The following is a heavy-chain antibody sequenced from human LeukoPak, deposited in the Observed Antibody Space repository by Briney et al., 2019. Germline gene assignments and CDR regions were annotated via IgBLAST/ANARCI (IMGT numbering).Heavy chain of an antibody. V-gene: IGHV1-8*01. CDR2: MRSNGGNT. Sequence: GASLKLSCKASGYTFTSYDISWVRQAPGQGLEWVGLMRSNGGNTGYAHKLQGRVTMTRNPSKNTAYMQLNSLRSEDPAVYYCARCLRVRRGYYYYLDVWGKGTTVTISS. J-gene: IGHJ6*03. D-gene: IGHD1-1*01. CDR3: ARCLRVRRGYYYYLDV. CDR1: GYTFTSYD.